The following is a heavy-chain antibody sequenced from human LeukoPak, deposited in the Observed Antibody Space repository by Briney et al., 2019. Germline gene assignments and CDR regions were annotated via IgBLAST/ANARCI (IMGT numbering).Heavy chain of an antibody. CDR2: INPNSGGT. CDR1: GYTFTGYY. D-gene: IGHD3-22*01. V-gene: IGHV1-2*02. J-gene: IGHJ3*02. CDR3: ARDIVVVIRARVGAFDI. Sequence: ASVKVSCKASGYTFTGYYMHWERQAPGQGLEWMGWINPNSGGTNYAQKFQGRVTMTRDTSISTAYMELSRLRSDDTAVYYCARDIVVVIRARVGAFDIWGQGTMVTVSS.